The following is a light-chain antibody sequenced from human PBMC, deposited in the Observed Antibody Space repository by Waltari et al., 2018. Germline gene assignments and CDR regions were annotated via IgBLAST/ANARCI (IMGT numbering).Light chain of an antibody. CDR2: DAS. V-gene: IGKV3-11*01. CDR3: QQRSNGLT. J-gene: IGKJ4*01. Sequence: EIVLTQSPATLSLSPGERATLSCRASQSVSVYLAWYQQKPGQAPRLLILDASSRAIGIPARFSGSGSGTDFTLTISSLEPEDFAVYYCQQRSNGLTFGGGTRVEIK. CDR1: QSVSVY.